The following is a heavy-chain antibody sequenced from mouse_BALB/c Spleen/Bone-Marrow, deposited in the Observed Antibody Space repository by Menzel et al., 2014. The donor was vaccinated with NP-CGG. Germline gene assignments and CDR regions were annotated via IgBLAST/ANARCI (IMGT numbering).Heavy chain of an antibody. V-gene: IGHV14-3*02. CDR1: GFNIKDTY. D-gene: IGHD1-1*01. Sequence: EVQLQQSGAELVKPGASVKLSCTASGFNIKDTYMHWVKQRPEQGLEWIGRIDPANGNTKYDPKFQGKATITADTSSNTAYLQLSSLTSEDTAVYYCANYYYGYSIDAWGKGTTLTVSS. J-gene: IGHJ2*01. CDR2: IDPANGNT. CDR3: ANYYYGYSIDA.